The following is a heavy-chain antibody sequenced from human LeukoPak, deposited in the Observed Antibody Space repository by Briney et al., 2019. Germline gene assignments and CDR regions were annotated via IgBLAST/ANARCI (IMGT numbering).Heavy chain of an antibody. D-gene: IGHD6-25*01. J-gene: IGHJ4*02. CDR1: GFSFSSYS. V-gene: IGHV3-21*06. CDR2: ISSTSNYI. CDR3: ARTVYDLRGQRLIPGLDY. Sequence: GGSLRLSCAASGFSFSSYSMNWVRQAPGKGLEWVSSISSTSNYIYYADSLRGRFTISRDNAKNSLYLRMSSLRAEDTAVYYCARTVYDLRGQRLIPGLDYWGQGTLVTVSS.